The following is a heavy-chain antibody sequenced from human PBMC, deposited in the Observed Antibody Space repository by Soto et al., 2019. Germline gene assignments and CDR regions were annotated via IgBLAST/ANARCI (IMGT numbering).Heavy chain of an antibody. Sequence: QVQLRESGPGLVKPSETLSLTCTVSGGPVSGFYWSWIRQPAGKGLEWIGRLYSSGSTNYNPSLKSRVTMSVGTSKNQFSLTLASVTAADSAVYYCARDSVSVAGEGFDFWGQGTLVTVSS. J-gene: IGHJ4*02. D-gene: IGHD6-19*01. CDR1: GGPVSGFY. CDR3: ARDSVSVAGEGFDF. V-gene: IGHV4-4*07. CDR2: LYSSGST.